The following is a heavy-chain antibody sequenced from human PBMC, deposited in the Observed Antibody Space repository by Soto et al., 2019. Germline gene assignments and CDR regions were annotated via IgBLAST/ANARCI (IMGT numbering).Heavy chain of an antibody. CDR2: MSSDESNK. V-gene: IGHV3-30*18. CDR3: AKGRGYSGSPLDY. J-gene: IGHJ4*02. CDR1: GFTFSNYD. Sequence: QVQLVESGGGVVQPGRSLRLSCAASGFTFSNYDMHWVRQAPSKGLEWVAVMSSDESNKYYADSVKGRFTISRDNSKNTLYLQVNSLRAEDTAVYYCAKGRGYSGSPLDYWGQGTLVTVSS. D-gene: IGHD5-12*01.